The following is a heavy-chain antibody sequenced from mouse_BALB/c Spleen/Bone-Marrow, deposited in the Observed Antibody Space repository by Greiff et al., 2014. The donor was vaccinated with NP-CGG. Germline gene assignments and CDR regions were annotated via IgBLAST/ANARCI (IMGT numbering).Heavy chain of an antibody. CDR3: ARFPIYYGNYGAMDY. Sequence: DLVKPGASVKLSCKASGYTFTSYWINWLKQRPGQGLEWIGRIAPGSGSTYYNEMFKGKATLTVDTSSSTAYIQLSSLSSEDSAVYFCARFPIYYGNYGAMDYWGQGTSVTVSS. V-gene: IGHV1S41*01. CDR1: GYTFTSYW. CDR2: IAPGSGST. D-gene: IGHD2-1*01. J-gene: IGHJ4*01.